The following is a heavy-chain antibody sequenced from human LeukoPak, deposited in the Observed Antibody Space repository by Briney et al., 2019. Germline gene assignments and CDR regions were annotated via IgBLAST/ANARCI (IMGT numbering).Heavy chain of an antibody. J-gene: IGHJ4*02. Sequence: GGSLRLSCAASGFTFSTYWMSWVREAPGKGLEWVANIKQDGSEKYYVDSVKGRFTISRDNAKNSLYLQMNSLRAEDTAMYYCARDSAGNDYWGQGTLVTVSS. CDR2: IKQDGSEK. D-gene: IGHD6-13*01. V-gene: IGHV3-7*01. CDR3: ARDSAGNDY. CDR1: GFTFSTYW.